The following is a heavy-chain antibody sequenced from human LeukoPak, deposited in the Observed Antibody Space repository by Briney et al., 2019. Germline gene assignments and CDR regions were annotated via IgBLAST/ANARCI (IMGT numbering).Heavy chain of an antibody. CDR2: IRYDGSNT. J-gene: IGHJ3*02. V-gene: IGHV3-30*02. CDR3: ARAEVYYDFWSGPSQDAFDI. D-gene: IGHD3-3*01. CDR1: GFSFSDYD. Sequence: GGSLRLSCAASGFSFSDYDIHWVRLAPGKGLEWVTFIRYDGSNTYAESVKGRFTISRDNAKNTLYLQMNSLRAEDTAVYYCARAEVYYDFWSGPSQDAFDIWGQGTMVTVSS.